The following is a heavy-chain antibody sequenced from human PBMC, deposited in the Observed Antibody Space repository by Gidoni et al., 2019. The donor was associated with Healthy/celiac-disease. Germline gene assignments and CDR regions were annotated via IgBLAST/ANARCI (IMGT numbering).Heavy chain of an antibody. V-gene: IGHV3-49*03. D-gene: IGHD1-1*01. J-gene: IGHJ4*02. CDR3: SRGGRPDY. CDR1: GFTFGDYV. Sequence: EVQLVGPGGGWVQPGRSLRLSFTASGFTFGDYVMSWFRQAPGKGREWIGFISSKPYGGTTEDAASVKGRFTISRDDSKSIAYLQMNSLKIEDTAVYYCSRGGRPDYWGQGTLVTVSS. CDR2: ISSKPYGGTT.